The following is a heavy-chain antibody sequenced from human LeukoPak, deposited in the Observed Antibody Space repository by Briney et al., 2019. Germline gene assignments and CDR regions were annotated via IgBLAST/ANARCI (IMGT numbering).Heavy chain of an antibody. J-gene: IGHJ5*02. CDR2: IFSSGTT. CDR3: ASHGGSGSYPPVRDDP. V-gene: IGHV4-39*01. Sequence: SEPLSLTCSVSGGSMSSYSYYWAWIRQTPGKGLEWIGSIFSSGTTYYNPSLKSRVTISVDTSKNQFSLKLNSVTAADTAVYYCASHGGSGSYPPVRDDPWAQETLVTVSS. D-gene: IGHD3-10*01. CDR1: GGSMSSYSYY.